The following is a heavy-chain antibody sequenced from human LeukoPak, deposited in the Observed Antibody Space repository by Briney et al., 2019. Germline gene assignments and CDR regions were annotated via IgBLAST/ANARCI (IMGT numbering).Heavy chain of an antibody. J-gene: IGHJ6*02. Sequence: GRSLRLSCAASGFTFSSYGMHWVRQAPGKGLEWVAVISYDGSNKYYADSMKGRFTISRDNSKNTLYLQMNSLRAEDTAVYYCAKDRRFESYSTYYYGMDVWGQGTTVTVSS. CDR1: GFTFSSYG. V-gene: IGHV3-30*18. D-gene: IGHD1-26*01. CDR2: ISYDGSNK. CDR3: AKDRRFESYSTYYYGMDV.